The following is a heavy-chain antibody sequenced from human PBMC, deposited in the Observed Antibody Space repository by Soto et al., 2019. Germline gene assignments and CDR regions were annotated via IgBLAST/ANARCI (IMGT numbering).Heavy chain of an antibody. Sequence: GXAVKGSCKASGYSFSGYYMHWVRQAPGQGLEWMGWINPNSGGTNYAQKFQGRVTMTRDTSISTAYMELSRLRSDDTAVYYCARDAIAEAGKGIWFDPWGQRTLVTVSS. V-gene: IGHV1-2*02. CDR1: GYSFSGYY. D-gene: IGHD6-13*01. CDR2: INPNSGGT. J-gene: IGHJ5*02. CDR3: ARDAIAEAGKGIWFDP.